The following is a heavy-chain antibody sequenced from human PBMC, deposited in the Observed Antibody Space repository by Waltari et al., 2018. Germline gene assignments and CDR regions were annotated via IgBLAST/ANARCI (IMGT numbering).Heavy chain of an antibody. V-gene: IGHV4-39*07. CDR2: IYYSGST. CDR3: ARLVTMVRGVIIDYYYYYMDV. Sequence: QLQLQESGPGLVKPSETLSLTCTVSGGSISSSSYYWGWIRQPPGKGLEWIGSIYYSGSTYYNPSLKSRVTISVDTSKNQFSLKLSSVTAADTAVYYCARLVTMVRGVIIDYYYYYMDVWGKGTTVTVSS. D-gene: IGHD3-10*01. CDR1: GGSISSSSYY. J-gene: IGHJ6*03.